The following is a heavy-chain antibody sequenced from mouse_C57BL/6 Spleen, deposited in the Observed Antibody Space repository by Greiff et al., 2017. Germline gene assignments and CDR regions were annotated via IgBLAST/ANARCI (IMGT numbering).Heavy chain of an antibody. CDR1: GYTFTSYW. CDR3: ARFPITTVVATDYARDY. Sequence: QVQLQQPGAELVRPGTSVKLSCKASGYTFTSYWMHWVKQRPGQGLEWIGVIDPSDSYTNYNQKFKGKATLTVDTSSSTAYMQLSSLTSEDSAVYYCARFPITTVVATDYARDYWGQGTSVTVSS. V-gene: IGHV1-59*01. D-gene: IGHD1-1*01. J-gene: IGHJ4*01. CDR2: IDPSDSYT.